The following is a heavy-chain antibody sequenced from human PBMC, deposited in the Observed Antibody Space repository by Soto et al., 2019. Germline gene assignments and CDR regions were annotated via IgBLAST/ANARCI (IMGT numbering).Heavy chain of an antibody. CDR2: INSDGSST. J-gene: IGHJ6*02. D-gene: IGHD5-18*01. CDR1: GFTFSSYW. Sequence: GGSLRLSCAASGFTFSSYWMHWVRQAPGKGLVWVSRINSDGSSTSYADSVKGRFTISRDNAKNTLYLQMNSLRAEDTAVYYCARGAPTAMVIGYGMDVWGQGTTVTVSS. CDR3: ARGAPTAMVIGYGMDV. V-gene: IGHV3-74*01.